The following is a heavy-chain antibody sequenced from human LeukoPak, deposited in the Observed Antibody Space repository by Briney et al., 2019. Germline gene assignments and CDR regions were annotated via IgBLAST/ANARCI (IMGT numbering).Heavy chain of an antibody. CDR1: GFTFSSYS. D-gene: IGHD3-22*01. J-gene: IGHJ4*02. CDR2: ISSSSSYI. V-gene: IGHV3-21*01. Sequence: GGSLRLSCAASGFTFSSYSMNWVRQAPGKGLEWVSSISSSSSYIYYADSVKGRFTISRDNSKNTLYLQMNSLRAEDTAVYYCAKDGRTYYYDSSGYFHDYWGQGILVTVSS. CDR3: AKDGRTYYYDSSGYFHDY.